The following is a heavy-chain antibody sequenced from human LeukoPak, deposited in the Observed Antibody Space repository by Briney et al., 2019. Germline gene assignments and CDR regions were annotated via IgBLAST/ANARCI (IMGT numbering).Heavy chain of an antibody. CDR2: INHSDGST. V-gene: IGHV1-46*01. CDR3: ARGNSYGGCFDS. J-gene: IGHJ4*02. D-gene: IGHD5-18*01. CDR1: GYTFTNYY. Sequence: ASVKVSCKASGYTFTNYYMHWVRQAPGQGLEWMGIINHSDGSTDYAQKFPGRITMTRDTSTSTVYMKLSSLTSEDTAIYYCARGNSYGGCFDSWGQGTLVTVSS.